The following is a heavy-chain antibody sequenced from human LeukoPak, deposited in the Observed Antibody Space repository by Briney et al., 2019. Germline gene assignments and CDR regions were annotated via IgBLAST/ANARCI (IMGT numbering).Heavy chain of an antibody. CDR3: AKCPYGYIDY. CDR1: GFTFSNNG. J-gene: IGHJ4*02. Sequence: GGSLRLSCAASGFTFSNNGMHWVRQAPGKGLEWVAYIRYDGSKTDYADSVKGRFTISRDNSKNTLYLQMNSLRAEDTAVYYCAKCPYGYIDYWGQGTLVTVSS. D-gene: IGHD3-10*01. CDR2: IRYDGSKT. V-gene: IGHV3-30*02.